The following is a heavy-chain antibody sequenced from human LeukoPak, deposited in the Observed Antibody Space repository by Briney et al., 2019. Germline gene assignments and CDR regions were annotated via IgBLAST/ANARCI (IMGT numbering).Heavy chain of an antibody. CDR2: INHSGST. CDR3: ARELKVGNTGYYFDY. V-gene: IGHV4-34*01. CDR1: GGSFSGYY. D-gene: IGHD1-7*01. J-gene: IGHJ4*02. Sequence: SETLSLTCAVYGGSFSGYYWSWIRQPPGKGLEWIGEINHSGSTNYNPSLKSRVTISVDTSKNQFSLKPSSVTAADTAVYYCARELKVGNTGYYFDYWGQGALVTVSS.